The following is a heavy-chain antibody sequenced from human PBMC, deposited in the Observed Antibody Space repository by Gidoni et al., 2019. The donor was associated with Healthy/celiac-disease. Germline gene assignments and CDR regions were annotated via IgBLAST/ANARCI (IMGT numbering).Heavy chain of an antibody. Sequence: EVQLVESGGGLVKPGGSLRLSCAASGFTFSSYSMNWVRQAPGKGLEWVSAISSSSSYIYYADSVKGRFTISRDNAKNSLYLQMNSLRAEDTAVYYCASSGWELHAEYFQHWGQGTLVTVSS. CDR2: ISSSSSYI. CDR3: ASSGWELHAEYFQH. CDR1: GFTFSSYS. V-gene: IGHV3-21*01. D-gene: IGHD6-19*01. J-gene: IGHJ1*01.